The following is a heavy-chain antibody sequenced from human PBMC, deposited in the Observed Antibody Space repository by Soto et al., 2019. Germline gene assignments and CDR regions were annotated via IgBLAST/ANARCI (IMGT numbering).Heavy chain of an antibody. D-gene: IGHD6-19*01. CDR3: GKDQGGRYSSVGGGEAFDI. J-gene: IGHJ3*02. CDR1: GFTFSSYG. CDR2: ISYDGSNK. Sequence: QVQLVESGGGVVQPGRSLRLSCAASGFTFSSYGMHWVRQAPGKGLEWVAVISYDGSNKYYADAVKGRFTISRDNSKNTRYLQMNSLRAEGTAVYYWGKDQGGRYSSVGGGEAFDIWGQGTMVTVSS. V-gene: IGHV3-30*18.